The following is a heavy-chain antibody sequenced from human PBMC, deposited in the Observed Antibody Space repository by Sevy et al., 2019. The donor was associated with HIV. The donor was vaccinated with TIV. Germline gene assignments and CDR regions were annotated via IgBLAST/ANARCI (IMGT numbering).Heavy chain of an antibody. Sequence: SETLSLTCAVYGGSFSGYYWSWIRQPPGKGLEWIGEINHSGSTNYNPSLKSRVTISVDTSKNQFSLKLSSVTAADTALYYCARHCSGTSCSHAFDIWSQGTMVTVSS. D-gene: IGHD2-2*01. CDR2: INHSGST. J-gene: IGHJ3*02. V-gene: IGHV4-34*01. CDR1: GGSFSGYY. CDR3: ARHCSGTSCSHAFDI.